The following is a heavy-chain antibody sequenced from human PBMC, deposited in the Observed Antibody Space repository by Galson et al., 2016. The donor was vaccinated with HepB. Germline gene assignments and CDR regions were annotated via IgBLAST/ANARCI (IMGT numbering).Heavy chain of an antibody. CDR3: ARDEAMGTTGGMDV. V-gene: IGHV3-33*01. CDR1: GFTFTDYG. Sequence: SLRLSCAASGFTFTDYGMHWVRQAPGKGLEWVAVTWYDGSNKYYAASVKGRFTISRDNSRNTLYLQMNSLRAEDTALYYCARDEAMGTTGGMDVWGQGTTVTVSS. J-gene: IGHJ6*02. CDR2: TWYDGSNK. D-gene: IGHD5-24*01.